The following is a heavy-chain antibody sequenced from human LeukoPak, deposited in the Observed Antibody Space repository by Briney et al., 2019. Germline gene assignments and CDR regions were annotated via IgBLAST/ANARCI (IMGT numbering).Heavy chain of an antibody. CDR1: GFTFGGPW. CDR2: INSDGSAT. CDR3: ARGTAGYHSSYFDY. J-gene: IGHJ4*02. D-gene: IGHD3-16*02. Sequence: GGSLRLSCAASGFTFGGPWMHWVRQAPGKGLVWVSRINSDGSATAYADSVKGRFTISRDNAENTLYLQMNSLRAEDTAVYYCARGTAGYHSSYFDYWGQGTLVTVSS. V-gene: IGHV3-74*01.